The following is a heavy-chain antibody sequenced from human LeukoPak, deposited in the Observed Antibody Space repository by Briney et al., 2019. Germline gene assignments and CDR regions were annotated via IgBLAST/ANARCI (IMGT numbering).Heavy chain of an antibody. CDR3: AATSAVRTYCYVPYFDY. CDR1: GGSISSSSYY. V-gene: IGHV4-39*01. CDR2: IYYSGST. Sequence: SETLSLTCAVSGGSISSSSYYWGWIRQPPGKGLEWIGSIYYSGSTYYNPSLKSRVTISVDTSKNQFSLRLSSVTAADTAMYYCAATSAVRTYCYVPYFDYWGQGTLVTVSS. D-gene: IGHD3-10*02. J-gene: IGHJ4*02.